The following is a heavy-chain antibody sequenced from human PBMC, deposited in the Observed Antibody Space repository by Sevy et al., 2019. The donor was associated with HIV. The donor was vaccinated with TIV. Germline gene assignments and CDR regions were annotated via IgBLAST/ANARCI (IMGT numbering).Heavy chain of an antibody. D-gene: IGHD2-15*01. CDR3: ARVFPYCSGGSCYSPYDAFDI. J-gene: IGHJ3*02. CDR2: INPNSGGT. Sequence: ASVKVSCKASGYTFTGYYMHWVRQAPGQGLEWMGWINPNSGGTNYAQKFQGRVTLTRDTSISTAYLELSRLTSDDTAVYYCARVFPYCSGGSCYSPYDAFDIWGQGTMVTVSS. CDR1: GYTFTGYY. V-gene: IGHV1-2*02.